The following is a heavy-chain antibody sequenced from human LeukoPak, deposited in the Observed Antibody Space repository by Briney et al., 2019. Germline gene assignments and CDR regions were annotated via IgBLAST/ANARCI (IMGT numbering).Heavy chain of an antibody. Sequence: ASVKVSCKASGYVFNSYGINWVRQDPGQGPEWVGWISPFTGNTNYAQILQGRVTMTTDSSTNTAFLELTSLRSDDTAVYYCARGIAALYTGSATFDYWGQGTRVTVSS. V-gene: IGHV1-18*01. CDR1: GYVFNSYG. J-gene: IGHJ4*02. CDR2: ISPFTGNT. D-gene: IGHD1-26*01. CDR3: ARGIAALYTGSATFDY.